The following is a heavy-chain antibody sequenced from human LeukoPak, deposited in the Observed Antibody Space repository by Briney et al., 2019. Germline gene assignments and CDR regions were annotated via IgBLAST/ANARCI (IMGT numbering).Heavy chain of an antibody. Sequence: SVKVSCKASGGTFSSYAISWVRQAPGQGLEWMGGIIPIFGTANYAQKFQGRVTITADKSTSTAYMELSSLRSEDTAVYYCARYSSSTSPYYYYYYMDVWGKGTTVTVSS. CDR1: GGTFSSYA. CDR3: ARYSSSTSPYYYYYYMDV. CDR2: IIPIFGTA. V-gene: IGHV1-69*06. D-gene: IGHD2-2*01. J-gene: IGHJ6*03.